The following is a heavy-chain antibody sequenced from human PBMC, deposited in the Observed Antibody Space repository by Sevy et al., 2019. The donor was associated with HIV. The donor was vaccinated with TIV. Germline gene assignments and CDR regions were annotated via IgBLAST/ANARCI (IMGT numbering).Heavy chain of an antibody. V-gene: IGHV3-30*18. CDR3: AKCEDGEAITFGGVIAPPFDY. CDR1: GFTFSSYG. CDR2: ISYDGSNK. D-gene: IGHD3-16*02. Sequence: LSLTCAASGFTFSSYGMHWVRQAPGKGLEWVAVISYDGSNKYYADSVKGRFTISRDNSKNTLYLQMNSLRAGDTAVYYCAKCEDGEAITFGGVIAPPFDYWGQGTLVTVSS. J-gene: IGHJ4*02.